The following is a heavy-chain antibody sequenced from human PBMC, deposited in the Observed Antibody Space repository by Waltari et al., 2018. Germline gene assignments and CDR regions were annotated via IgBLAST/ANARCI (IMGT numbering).Heavy chain of an antibody. CDR2: IIPIFGTAP. V-gene: IGHV1-69*12. J-gene: IGHJ5*02. CDR3: ARRQLGGPFDP. CDR1: GGTFGSYG. D-gene: IGHD3-16*01. Sequence: VQLVQSGAEVKKHGSSVKVSCKASGGTFGSYGITWVRQAPGEGLEWMGGIIPIFGTAPNYAQKFQGRLTVTADESTATVYMDLSGLRSDDTAVYYCARRQLGGPFDPWGQGTLVSVSS.